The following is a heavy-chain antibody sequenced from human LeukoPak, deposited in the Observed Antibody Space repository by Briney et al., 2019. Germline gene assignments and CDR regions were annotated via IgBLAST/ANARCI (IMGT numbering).Heavy chain of an antibody. V-gene: IGHV1-18*01. CDR2: ISAYNGNT. Sequence: GESLKISCKGSGYTFTSYGISWVRQAPGQGLEWMGWISAYNGNTNYAQKLQGRVTMTTDTSTSTAYMELRSLRSDDTAVYYCARVTYDSSGYYLGLGYWGQGTLVTVSS. CDR1: GYTFTSYG. J-gene: IGHJ4*02. CDR3: ARVTYDSSGYYLGLGY. D-gene: IGHD3-22*01.